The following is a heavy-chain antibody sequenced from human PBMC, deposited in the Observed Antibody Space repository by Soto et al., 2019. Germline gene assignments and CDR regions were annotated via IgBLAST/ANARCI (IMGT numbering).Heavy chain of an antibody. D-gene: IGHD3-16*01. V-gene: IGHV3-33*01. CDR3: ARDGDVNTGFGKDY. CDR1: GFTFSSYG. Sequence: QVQLVESGGGVVQPGRSLRLSCAASGFTFSSYGMHWVRQAPGKGLEWVAFIWHDGGNKFYAESVKGRFTISRDNSKNTLYLQMTSLCAEDKAMYYCARDGDVNTGFGKDYWGQGTLVTVSS. CDR2: IWHDGGNK. J-gene: IGHJ4*02.